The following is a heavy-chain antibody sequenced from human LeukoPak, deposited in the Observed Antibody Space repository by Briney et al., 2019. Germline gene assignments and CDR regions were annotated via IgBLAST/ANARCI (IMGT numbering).Heavy chain of an antibody. CDR2: INPSGGST. V-gene: IGHV1-46*01. Sequence: ASVKVSCKASGYTFTSYYMHWVRQAPGQGLEWMGIINPSGGSTSYAQKFQGRVAMTTDTSTSTAYMELRSLRSDDTAVYYCAREDTVTKFDYWGQGTLVTVSS. D-gene: IGHD4-17*01. CDR3: AREDTVTKFDY. J-gene: IGHJ4*02. CDR1: GYTFTSYY.